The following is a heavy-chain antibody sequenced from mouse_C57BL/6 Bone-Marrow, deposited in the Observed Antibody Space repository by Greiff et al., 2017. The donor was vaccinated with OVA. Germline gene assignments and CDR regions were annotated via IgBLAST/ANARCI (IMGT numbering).Heavy chain of an antibody. CDR1: GYAFTNYL. CDR3: ARRPAWFAY. Sequence: VQLQESGAELVRPGTSVKVSCKASGYAFTNYLIEWVKQRPGQGLEWIGVINPGSGGTNYNEKFKGKATLTADKSSSTAYMQLSSLTSEDSAVYFCARRPAWFAYWGQGPLVTVSA. V-gene: IGHV1-54*01. J-gene: IGHJ3*01. CDR2: INPGSGGT.